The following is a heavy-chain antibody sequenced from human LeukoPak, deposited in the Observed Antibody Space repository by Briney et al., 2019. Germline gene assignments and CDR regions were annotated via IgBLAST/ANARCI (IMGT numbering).Heavy chain of an antibody. CDR1: GFTFSSYE. V-gene: IGHV3-48*03. CDR2: ISSSGSTM. Sequence: GGSLRLSCAASGFTFSSYEMNWVRQAPGKGLEWISYISSSGSTMYYADSAKGRFTISRDNAKNSLYLQLNSLRAEDTGVYYCATKQWLAPNWFDPWGQGTLVTVSS. CDR3: ATKQWLAPNWFDP. J-gene: IGHJ5*02. D-gene: IGHD6-19*01.